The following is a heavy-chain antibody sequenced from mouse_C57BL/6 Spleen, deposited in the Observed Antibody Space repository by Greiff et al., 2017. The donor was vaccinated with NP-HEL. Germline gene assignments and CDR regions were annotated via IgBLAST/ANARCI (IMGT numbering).Heavy chain of an antibody. D-gene: IGHD4-1*01. Sequence: VQLLQSVAEFVRPGASVTLSCTASGFNIKNSYMHWVKQRPEQGLEWIGRFDPANGNTKYAPKFQGKATITADTSSNTAYLQLSRLTSEDTAIYYCARWDSAGDWGQGTALTVSS. CDR3: ARWDSAGD. CDR2: FDPANGNT. CDR1: GFNIKNSY. V-gene: IGHV14-3*01. J-gene: IGHJ2*01.